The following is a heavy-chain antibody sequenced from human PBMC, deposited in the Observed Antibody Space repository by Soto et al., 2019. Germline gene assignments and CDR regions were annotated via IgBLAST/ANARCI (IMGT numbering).Heavy chain of an antibody. J-gene: IGHJ4*02. V-gene: IGHV3-49*03. CDR1: GFTFGDYA. D-gene: IGHD2-2*01. CDR2: IRSKAYGGTT. CDR3: TRVTRGSSAWSVDYYFDY. Sequence: GGSLRLSCTASGFTFGDYAMTWIRQAPGKGLEWVAFIRSKAYGGTTEYAASVKGRFTISRDDSKSIAYLQMNSLKTEDTAVYFCTRVTRGSSAWSVDYYFDYWGQGTLVTVSS.